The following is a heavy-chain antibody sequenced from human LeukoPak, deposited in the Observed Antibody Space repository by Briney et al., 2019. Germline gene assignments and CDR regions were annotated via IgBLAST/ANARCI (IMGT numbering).Heavy chain of an antibody. Sequence: GGSLRLSCAGSGFSFKNYSMSWVRQAPGKGLEWVSCINTGDSYIFYTDSVKGRFTISRDNAKNSLYLQMNSLRAEDTAVYYCARGYYYDLYYFDYWGQGTLVTVSS. CDR2: INTGDSYI. D-gene: IGHD3-22*01. V-gene: IGHV3-21*01. CDR3: ARGYYYDLYYFDY. J-gene: IGHJ4*02. CDR1: GFSFKNYS.